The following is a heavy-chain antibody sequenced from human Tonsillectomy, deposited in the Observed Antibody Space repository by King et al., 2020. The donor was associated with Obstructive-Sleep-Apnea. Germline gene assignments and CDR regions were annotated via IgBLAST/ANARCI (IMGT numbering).Heavy chain of an antibody. J-gene: IGHJ6*02. CDR1: GFTFSSYG. CDR2: VRYDGTND. Sequence: VQLVESGGGVVQPGGSLRLSCAASGFTFSSYGMHWVRQAPGKGLEWVAFVRYDGTNDYYADSVKGRFTISRDNSKNTLYLQMSSLRAEDTALYYCAKDLVTLSHPYYYYYALDVWGQGTTVTVSS. V-gene: IGHV3-30*02. D-gene: IGHD4-23*01. CDR3: AKDLVTLSHPYYYYYALDV.